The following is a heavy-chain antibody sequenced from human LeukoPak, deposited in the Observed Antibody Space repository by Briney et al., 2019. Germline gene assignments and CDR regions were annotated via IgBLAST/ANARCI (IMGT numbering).Heavy chain of an antibody. CDR1: GGSISSYY. CDR3: ASGRRNYDILTGYYWGNWFDP. CDR2: IYYSGST. D-gene: IGHD3-9*01. J-gene: IGHJ5*02. V-gene: IGHV4-59*01. Sequence: KPSEALSLTCTVSGGSISSYYWSWIRQPPGKGLEWIGYIYYSGSTNYNPSLKSRVTISVDTSKNQFSLKLSSVTAADTAVYYCASGRRNYDILTGYYWGNWFDPGAREPWSPSPQ.